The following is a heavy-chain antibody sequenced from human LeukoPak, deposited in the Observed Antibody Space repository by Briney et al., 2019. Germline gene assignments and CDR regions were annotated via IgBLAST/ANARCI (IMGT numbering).Heavy chain of an antibody. CDR2: IYHSGST. D-gene: IGHD3-22*01. V-gene: IGHV4-30-2*01. Sequence: PSETLSLTCTVSGGSISSGGYYWSWIRQPPGKGLEWIGYIYHSGSTYYNPSLKSRVTISVDRSKNQFSLKLSSVTAADTAVYYCARESWERVYYYDSSGYPRFDYWGQGTLVTVSS. CDR3: ARESWERVYYYDSSGYPRFDY. J-gene: IGHJ4*02. CDR1: GGSISSGGYY.